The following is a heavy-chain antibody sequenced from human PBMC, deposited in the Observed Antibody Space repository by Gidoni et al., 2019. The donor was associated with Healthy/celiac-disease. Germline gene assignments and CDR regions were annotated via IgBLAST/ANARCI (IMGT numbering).Heavy chain of an antibody. V-gene: IGHV3-43*01. Sequence: EVQLVESGGVVVQPGGSLRLSCAASGFTFDDYTMHWVRQAPGKGLEWVSLISWDGGSTYYADSVKGRFTISRDNSKNSLYLQMNSLRTEDTALYYCAKDISRIAVAGTRGFDYWGQGTLVTVSS. CDR3: AKDISRIAVAGTRGFDY. J-gene: IGHJ4*02. D-gene: IGHD6-19*01. CDR2: ISWDGGST. CDR1: GFTFDDYT.